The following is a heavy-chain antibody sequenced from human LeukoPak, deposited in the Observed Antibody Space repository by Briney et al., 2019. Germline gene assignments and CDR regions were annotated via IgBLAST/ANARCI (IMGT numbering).Heavy chain of an antibody. Sequence: GSLRLSCAASGLPFSTYWMSWVRQAPGKGLEWVANIKKDGSEKYYVDSVKGRFTISRDNAKNSLYLQMNSLRAEDTAVYYCASQSSGLFAYWGQGTLVTVSS. CDR3: ASQSSGLFAY. CDR1: GLPFSTYW. D-gene: IGHD3-10*01. CDR2: IKKDGSEK. V-gene: IGHV3-7*05. J-gene: IGHJ4*02.